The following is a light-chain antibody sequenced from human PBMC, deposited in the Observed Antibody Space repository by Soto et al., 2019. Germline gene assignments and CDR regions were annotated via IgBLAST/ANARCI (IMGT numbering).Light chain of an antibody. J-gene: IGLJ1*01. CDR2: GTS. CDR3: LLYHGGAFV. CDR1: TGEVTSGFY. Sequence: QTVVTQKPSLTVSPGGTVTLTCASSTGEVTSGFYANWFQQKPGQAPRALIYGTSNKHSWTPARFSGSLLGGKAALTLSGVQPEDEADYYCLLYHGGAFVFGTGTKLTVL. V-gene: IGLV7-43*01.